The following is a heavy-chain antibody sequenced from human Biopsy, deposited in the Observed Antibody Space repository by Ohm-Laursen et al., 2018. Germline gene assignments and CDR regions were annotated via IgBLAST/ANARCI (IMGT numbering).Heavy chain of an antibody. V-gene: IGHV3-48*03. CDR1: GFAFNLYE. D-gene: IGHD1-26*01. CDR3: ARLNSGTYDASDL. J-gene: IGHJ3*01. CDR2: IYGGGSPV. Sequence: SLRHCCAPSGFAFNLYELNRVRQAPGKGMEWMSYIYGGGSPVSYADSVKGRFTISRDNAQNSLYLHMNSLRAEDTAVYYCARLNSGTYDASDLWGQGTMVIVSS.